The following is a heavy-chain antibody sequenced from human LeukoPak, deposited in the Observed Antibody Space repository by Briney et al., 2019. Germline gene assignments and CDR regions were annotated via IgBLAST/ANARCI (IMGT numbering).Heavy chain of an antibody. V-gene: IGHV3-7*03. CDR2: IKQYGSEK. CDR3: AKSDYGDYPFDY. Sequence: GGSLRLSCAASGFTFSNYWMTWVRQAPGKGLEWVANIKQYGSEKYYVDSVKGRFTISRDNAKNTLYLQMNSLRAEDTAVYYCAKSDYGDYPFDYWGQGTLVTVSS. D-gene: IGHD4-17*01. J-gene: IGHJ4*02. CDR1: GFTFSNYW.